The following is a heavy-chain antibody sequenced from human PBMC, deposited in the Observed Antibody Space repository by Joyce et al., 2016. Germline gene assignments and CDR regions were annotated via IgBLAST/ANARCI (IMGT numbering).Heavy chain of an antibody. CDR1: GLILSNYG. CDR3: AKILTATYSSGWFLDY. D-gene: IGHD6-25*01. J-gene: IGHJ4*02. CDR2: ISYDGIYK. V-gene: IGHV3-30*18. Sequence: QVQLVVSGGGVVQPGRSLRLSCSASGLILSNYGVHWFRQGRGKGLEVVAVISYDGIYKYYAESVKGRFTISRDNSKNTVFLEMNSLRTEDTAVYYCAKILTATYSSGWFLDYWGQGTLVTVSS.